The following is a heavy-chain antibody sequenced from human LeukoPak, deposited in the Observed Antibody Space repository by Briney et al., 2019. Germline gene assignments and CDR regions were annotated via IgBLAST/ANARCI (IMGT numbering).Heavy chain of an antibody. Sequence: GGSLRLSCAASGFSFSSYGMHWVRQAPGKGLEWVAVIWYDGSDEHYADSVKGRFTISRDNSKNTLYLQMDSLRAEDTAVYYCARDRRDGYNPNFDYWGQGTLVTVSS. D-gene: IGHD5-24*01. CDR2: IWYDGSDE. V-gene: IGHV3-33*01. J-gene: IGHJ4*02. CDR3: ARDRRDGYNPNFDY. CDR1: GFSFSSYG.